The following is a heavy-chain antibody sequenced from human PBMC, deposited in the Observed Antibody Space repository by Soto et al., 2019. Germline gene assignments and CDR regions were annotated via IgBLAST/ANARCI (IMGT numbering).Heavy chain of an antibody. J-gene: IGHJ4*02. CDR2: IYHNGDT. Sequence: TSETLSLTCTVSGGSISGHYWSWIRQPPGKGLEWIGHIYHNGDTIYNPSLKSRVTISIDTSRNQFSLKLTSVTAADTAPYYCARTGGGFDYWGQGTLVTVSS. V-gene: IGHV4-59*11. D-gene: IGHD3-10*01. CDR3: ARTGGGFDY. CDR1: GGSISGHY.